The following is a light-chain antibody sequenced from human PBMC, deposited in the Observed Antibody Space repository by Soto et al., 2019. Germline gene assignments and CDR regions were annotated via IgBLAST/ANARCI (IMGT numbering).Light chain of an antibody. CDR2: RTS. CDR3: QHYNGYSYT. V-gene: IGKV1-5*03. CDR1: QSISNW. Sequence: DIQMTQSPSTLPASVGDRVTITCRASQSISNWLAWYQQKPGKAPKLLIFRTSTLESGVPSRFSGSGSGTEFTLTINSLQPDDFATYHCQHYNGYSYTFGQGTKLEIK. J-gene: IGKJ2*01.